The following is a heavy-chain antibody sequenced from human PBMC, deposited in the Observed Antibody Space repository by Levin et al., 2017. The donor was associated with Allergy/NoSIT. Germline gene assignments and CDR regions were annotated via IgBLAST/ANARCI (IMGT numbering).Heavy chain of an antibody. CDR1: GFTFSSYG. Sequence: GESLKISCAASGFTFSSYGMHWVRQAPGKGLVWVAVISYDGSNKYYADSVKGRFTISRDNSKNTLYLQMNSLRAEDTAVYYCAKDGSGLYSSSWYHLLGYWGQGTLVTVSS. D-gene: IGHD6-13*01. J-gene: IGHJ4*02. CDR3: AKDGSGLYSSSWYHLLGY. CDR2: ISYDGSNK. V-gene: IGHV3-30*18.